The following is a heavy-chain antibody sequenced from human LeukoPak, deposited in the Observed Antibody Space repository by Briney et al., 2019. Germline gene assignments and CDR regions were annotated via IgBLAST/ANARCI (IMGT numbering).Heavy chain of an antibody. D-gene: IGHD6-19*01. V-gene: IGHV3-7*04. J-gene: IGHJ4*02. CDR1: GFAFSSFW. Sequence: PGGSLRLSCAASGFAFSSFWMSWVRQVPGKGLEWVANINQDGREKNYVDSVKGRFTIFRDNAKNSLYLQMNSLRVEDTAVFYCTRGSGWYSDYWGQGTLVTVSS. CDR2: INQDGREK. CDR3: TRGSGWYSDY.